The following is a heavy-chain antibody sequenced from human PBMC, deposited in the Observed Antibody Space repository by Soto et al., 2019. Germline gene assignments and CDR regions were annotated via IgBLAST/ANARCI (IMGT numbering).Heavy chain of an antibody. Sequence: SETLSLTCAVSGGSISSGGYSWSWIRQPPGKGLEWIGYIYHSGSTYYNPSLKSRVTISVDRSKNQFSLKLSSVTAADTAVYYCARFTPPRDIVATIGAFDIWGQGTMVTVSS. CDR1: GGSISSGGYS. CDR3: ARFTPPRDIVATIGAFDI. CDR2: IYHSGST. D-gene: IGHD5-12*01. V-gene: IGHV4-30-2*01. J-gene: IGHJ3*02.